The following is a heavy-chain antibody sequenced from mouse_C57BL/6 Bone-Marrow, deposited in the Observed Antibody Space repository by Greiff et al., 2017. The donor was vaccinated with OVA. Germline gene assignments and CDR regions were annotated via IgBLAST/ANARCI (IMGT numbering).Heavy chain of an antibody. CDR1: GYTFTSYW. CDR3: TRNDGSSFAWFAY. CDR2: IYPGNSDT. V-gene: IGHV1-5*01. Sequence: EVQLQQSGTVLARPGASVKMSCKTSGYTFTSYWMHWVKQRPGQGLEWIGAIYPGNSDTSYNQKFKGKAKLTAVTSASTAYMELSSLTNEDSAVYYCTRNDGSSFAWFAYWGQGTLVTVSA. D-gene: IGHD1-1*01. J-gene: IGHJ3*01.